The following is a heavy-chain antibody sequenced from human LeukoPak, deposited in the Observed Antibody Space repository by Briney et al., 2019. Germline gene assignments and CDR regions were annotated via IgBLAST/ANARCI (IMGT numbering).Heavy chain of an antibody. J-gene: IGHJ4*02. D-gene: IGHD6-13*01. Sequence: PGGSLRLSCVASGFTFSRFELNWVRPAPGKGLEWVSHISTGTYIAYADSVKGRFTISRDNAKNSLYLQMNSLRAEDTAVYYCARDPLSSSSFDLWGQGTLVTVSS. CDR1: GFTFSRFE. CDR2: ISTGTYI. CDR3: ARDPLSSSSFDL. V-gene: IGHV3-48*03.